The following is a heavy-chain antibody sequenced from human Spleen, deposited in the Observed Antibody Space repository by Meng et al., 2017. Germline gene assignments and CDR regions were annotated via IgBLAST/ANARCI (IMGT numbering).Heavy chain of an antibody. CDR1: GGSFSDYY. CDR3: ARGPTTMAHDFDY. V-gene: IGHV4-34*01. J-gene: IGHJ4*02. CDR2: INHSGST. D-gene: IGHD4-11*01. Sequence: QGELQQWGQGCVKPSETLSLTWFVSGGSFSDYYWSWIRQPPGKGLEWIGEINHSGSTNYNPSLESRATISVDTSQNNLSLKLSSVTAADSAVYYCARGPTTMAHDFDYWGQGTLVTVSS.